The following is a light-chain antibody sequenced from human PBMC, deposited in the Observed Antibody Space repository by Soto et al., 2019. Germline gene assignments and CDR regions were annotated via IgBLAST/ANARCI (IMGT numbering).Light chain of an antibody. J-gene: IGLJ2*01. CDR2: DTT. CDR3: QSYDSSLSGSI. CDR1: SSNIGTGYD. Sequence: QLVLTQPPSVSGAPGQRVTISCTGSSSNIGTGYDVHWYQQFAGTAPKLILYDTTDRPSGVPDRFSGSRSGTSASLAITGLQAEDEADYYCQSYDSSLSGSIFGGGTKLTVL. V-gene: IGLV1-40*01.